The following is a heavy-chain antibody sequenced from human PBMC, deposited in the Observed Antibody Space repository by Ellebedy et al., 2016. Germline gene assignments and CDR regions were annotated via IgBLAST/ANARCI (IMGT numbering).Heavy chain of an antibody. CDR3: ARAGGDCYSRKACWFDP. D-gene: IGHD2-21*02. V-gene: IGHV3-23*01. CDR1: GFTFSSYA. Sequence: GGSLRLSCAASGFTFSSYAMSWVRQAPGKGLEWVSSISTIRGSGGSTYHADSVKGRFTISRDNAKNSLYLQMNSLRDEDTAVYYCARAGGDCYSRKACWFDPWGQGTLVTVSS. CDR2: IRGSGGST. J-gene: IGHJ5*02.